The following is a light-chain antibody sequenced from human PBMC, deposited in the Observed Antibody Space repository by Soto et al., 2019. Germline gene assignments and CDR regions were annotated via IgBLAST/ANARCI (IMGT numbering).Light chain of an antibody. Sequence: QSVLTQPASVSGSPGQSVTISCTGPRSDIGDSNFISWYQQHPGKAPKLMIYEGSKRPSGVSNRLSGSKSGNTASLTISGLQAEDEADYYCCSYAGSSTYVFGTGTKGTVL. CDR1: RSDIGDSNF. V-gene: IGLV2-23*01. J-gene: IGLJ1*01. CDR3: CSYAGSSTYV. CDR2: EGS.